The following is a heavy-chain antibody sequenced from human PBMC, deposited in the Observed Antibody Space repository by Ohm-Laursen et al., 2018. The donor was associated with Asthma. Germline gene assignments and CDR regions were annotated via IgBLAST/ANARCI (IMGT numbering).Heavy chain of an antibody. CDR2: MSYDGNNK. D-gene: IGHD5-18*01. Sequence: SLRLSCAASGFNFNSSAMHWVRQAPGKGLEWVAVMSYDGNNKYHADSVKGRFTISRDNSKNTLFLQMNSLRPEDTAMYYCARGRGGMQLYLSYQIDKWGQGTLVTVSS. V-gene: IGHV3-30-3*01. CDR1: GFNFNSSA. CDR3: ARGRGGMQLYLSYQIDK. J-gene: IGHJ4*02.